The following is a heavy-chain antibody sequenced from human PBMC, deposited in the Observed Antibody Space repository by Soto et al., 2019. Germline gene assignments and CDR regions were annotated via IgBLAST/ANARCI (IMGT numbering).Heavy chain of an antibody. J-gene: IGHJ5*02. CDR1: GGSISSGDYY. CDR3: ARERPPSLSYCSGGSCYGIDP. Sequence: PSETLSLACTVSGGSISSGDYYWSWIRQPPGKGLEWIGYIYYSGSTYYNPSLKSRVTISVDTSKNQFSLKLSSVTAADTAVYYCARERPPSLSYCSGGSCYGIDPWGQGTLVTVSS. D-gene: IGHD2-15*01. V-gene: IGHV4-30-4*01. CDR2: IYYSGST.